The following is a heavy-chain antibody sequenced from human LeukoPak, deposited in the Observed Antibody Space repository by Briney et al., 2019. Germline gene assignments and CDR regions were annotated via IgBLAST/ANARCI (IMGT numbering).Heavy chain of an antibody. CDR2: IYSGGST. D-gene: IGHD2-15*01. Sequence: GGSLRLSCSVSGFTVRNNYVNWVRQAPGKGLEWVSVIYSGGSTFYADSVKGRSTISRDNSKNTLYLQMNSLRAEDTAVYYCARGDRAASGFDYWGQGTLVTVST. CDR3: ARGDRAASGFDY. CDR1: GFTVRNNY. V-gene: IGHV3-66*01. J-gene: IGHJ4*02.